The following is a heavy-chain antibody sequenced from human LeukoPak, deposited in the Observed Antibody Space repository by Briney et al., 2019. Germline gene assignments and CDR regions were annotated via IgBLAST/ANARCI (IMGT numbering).Heavy chain of an antibody. J-gene: IGHJ6*03. CDR2: IIPIFGTA. Sequence: GSSVKVSCKASGGTFSSYAISWVRQAPGQGLEWIGRIIPIFGTANYAQKFQGRVTITTDESTSTAYMELSSLRSEDTAVYYCARVSSSSSYYYYMDVWGKGTTVTVSS. V-gene: IGHV1-69*05. CDR1: GGTFSSYA. D-gene: IGHD6-6*01. CDR3: ARVSSSSSYYYYMDV.